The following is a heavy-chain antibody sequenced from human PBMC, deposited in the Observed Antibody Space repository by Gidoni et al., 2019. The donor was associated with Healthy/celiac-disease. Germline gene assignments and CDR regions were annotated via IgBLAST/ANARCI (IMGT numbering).Heavy chain of an antibody. Sequence: QVQLVQSGAEVKKPGASVKVSCKASGYTFTGYYMHWVRQAPGQGLEWMGWINPNSGGTNYAQKFQGRVTMTRDTSISTAYMELSRLRSDDTAVYYCARARHSRGAALYYYYGMDVWGQGTTVTVSS. CDR2: INPNSGGT. D-gene: IGHD1-26*01. V-gene: IGHV1-2*02. CDR1: GYTFTGYY. J-gene: IGHJ6*02. CDR3: ARARHSRGAALYYYYGMDV.